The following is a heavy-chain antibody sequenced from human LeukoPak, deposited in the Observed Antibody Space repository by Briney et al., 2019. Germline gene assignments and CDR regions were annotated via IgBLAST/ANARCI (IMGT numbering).Heavy chain of an antibody. CDR1: GGSFSGYY. D-gene: IGHD3-3*01. CDR3: ARGSHYDFWSGYYELYYFDY. Sequence: SETLSLTCAVYGGSFSGYYWSWIRQPPGKGLEWIGEINHSGSTNYNPSLKSRVTISVDTSKNQFSLKLSSVTAADTAVYYCARGSHYDFWSGYYELYYFDYWGQGTLVTVSS. V-gene: IGHV4-34*01. CDR2: INHSGST. J-gene: IGHJ4*02.